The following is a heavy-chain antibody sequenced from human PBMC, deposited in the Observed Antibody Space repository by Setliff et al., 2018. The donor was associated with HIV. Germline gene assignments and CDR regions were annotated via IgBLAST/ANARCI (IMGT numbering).Heavy chain of an antibody. Sequence: SETLSLTFTVSGGTVSTGNYYWNWIRLPPGKGLEWIGYIFYSGSTNYNPSLNSRVTISVDTSKNQFSLRLSSVTAAYTAIYYCTRRGADSYYPRPLDVWGKGTTVTVSS. D-gene: IGHD3-10*01. CDR3: TRRGADSYYPRPLDV. CDR1: GGTVSTGNYY. V-gene: IGHV4-61*01. J-gene: IGHJ6*04. CDR2: IFYSGST.